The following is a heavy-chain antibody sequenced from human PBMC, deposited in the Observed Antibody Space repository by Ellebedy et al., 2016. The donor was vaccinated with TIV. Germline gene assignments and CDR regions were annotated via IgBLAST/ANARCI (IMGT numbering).Heavy chain of an antibody. CDR1: GFTVSTNY. J-gene: IGHJ4*02. Sequence: GESLKISCAASGFTVSTNYMSWVRQAPGRGPGWVSIIYSGGGTYYADSVKGRFTISRDNSKNILYLQMNSLRAEDTAVYYCASRPNGDYHFLDYWGQGTLVTVSS. D-gene: IGHD4-17*01. CDR3: ASRPNGDYHFLDY. CDR2: IYSGGGT. V-gene: IGHV3-66*01.